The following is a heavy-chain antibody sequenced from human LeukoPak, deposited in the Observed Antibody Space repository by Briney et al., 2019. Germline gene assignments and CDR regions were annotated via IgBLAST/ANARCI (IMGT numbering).Heavy chain of an antibody. J-gene: IGHJ4*02. CDR1: GFTFSNYA. CDR3: AKVWGQFYFDY. V-gene: IGHV3-23*01. CDR2: IRGSGINT. Sequence: PRGSLRLSCAASGFTFSNYAMSWVRQAPGKGLEWASVIRGSGINTYYADSVKGRFTISRDNSKNTVYLQMNSLRAEDTAVYYCAKVWGQFYFDYWGQGTLVTVSS. D-gene: IGHD3-10*01.